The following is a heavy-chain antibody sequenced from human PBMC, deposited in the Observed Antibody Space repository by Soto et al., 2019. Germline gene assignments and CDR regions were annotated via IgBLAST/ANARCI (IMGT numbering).Heavy chain of an antibody. J-gene: IGHJ4*02. CDR2: INDDGIST. CDR1: GFTFSMYW. Sequence: LRLSCAASGFTFSMYWMHWVRQVPGKGPEWVSRINDDGISTNYADSVKGRFTISRDNAKNTLYLQMNALRVEDTAVYYCTRGPRSTSTGTGAFWGQGTLVTVSS. V-gene: IGHV3-74*01. CDR3: TRGPRSTSTGTGAF. D-gene: IGHD1-1*01.